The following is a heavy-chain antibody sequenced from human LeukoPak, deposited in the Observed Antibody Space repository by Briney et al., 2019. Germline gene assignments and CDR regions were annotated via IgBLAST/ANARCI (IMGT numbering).Heavy chain of an antibody. CDR1: RGSISSYY. J-gene: IGHJ5*02. D-gene: IGHD6-19*01. CDR2: IYTSART. CDR3: ARDGYSSGWYTSAGWFDP. Sequence: PSEGLSLTCMVSRGSISSYYRSWLRQPAGKGLEWVGRIYTSARTTYNPSLKSRVTMPVDTSKNQFSLKLSSVPAADTAVYSCARDGYSSGWYTSAGWFDPWGQGTLVTVSS. V-gene: IGHV4-4*07.